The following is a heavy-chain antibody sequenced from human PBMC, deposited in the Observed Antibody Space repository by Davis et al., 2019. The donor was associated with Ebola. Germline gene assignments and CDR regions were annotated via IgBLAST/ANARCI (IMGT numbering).Heavy chain of an antibody. CDR3: ARSGGISRFDP. Sequence: SETLSLTCTVSGGSISSYYWSWIRQPPGKGLEWIGYIYHSGSTYYNPSLKSRVTISVDRSKNQFSLKLSSVTAADTAVYYCARSGGISRFDPWGQGTLVTVSS. D-gene: IGHD2-15*01. J-gene: IGHJ5*02. V-gene: IGHV4-59*04. CDR1: GGSISSYY. CDR2: IYHSGST.